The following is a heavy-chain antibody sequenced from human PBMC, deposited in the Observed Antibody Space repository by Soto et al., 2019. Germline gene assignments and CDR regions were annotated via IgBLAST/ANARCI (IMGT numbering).Heavy chain of an antibody. CDR1: GGSISSSY. D-gene: IGHD3-22*01. V-gene: IGHV4-4*07. Sequence: QVQLQESGPGLVKPSGTLSLTFSVSGGSISSSYWSWIRQPAGKGLEWIGRFYTTGRASYNPSLKGRLTLSGDTSKNQFSLRMGSVTAADTAVYYCAREPIVEGPPGYNWFDPWGQGILVTVSS. J-gene: IGHJ5*02. CDR3: AREPIVEGPPGYNWFDP. CDR2: FYTTGRA.